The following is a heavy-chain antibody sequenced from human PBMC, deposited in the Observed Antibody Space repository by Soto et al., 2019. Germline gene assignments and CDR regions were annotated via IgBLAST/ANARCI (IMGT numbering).Heavy chain of an antibody. CDR2: IYYSGST. J-gene: IGHJ4*02. Sequence: SETLSLTCTVSGGSVSSGSYYWSWIRQPPGKGLEWIGYIYYSGSTNYNPSLKSRVTISVDTSKNQFSLKLSSVTAADTAVYYCARESVTGQYLYWGQGTLVTVSS. CDR3: ARESVTGQYLY. D-gene: IGHD5-18*01. V-gene: IGHV4-61*01. CDR1: GGSVSSGSYY.